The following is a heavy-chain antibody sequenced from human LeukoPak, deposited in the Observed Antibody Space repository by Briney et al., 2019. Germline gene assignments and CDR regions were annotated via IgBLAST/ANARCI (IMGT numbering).Heavy chain of an antibody. CDR1: GFTFSSYS. CDR3: ASGQTGGFLYDFWSGYPGPFDY. CDR2: ISSSSSYI. V-gene: IGHV3-21*01. Sequence: GRSLRLPCAASGFTFSSYSMNWVRQAPGKGPEWVSSISSSSSYIYYADSVKGRFTISRDNAKNSLYLQMNSLRAEDTAVYYCASGQTGGFLYDFWSGYPGPFDYWGQGTLVTVSS. J-gene: IGHJ4*02. D-gene: IGHD3-3*01.